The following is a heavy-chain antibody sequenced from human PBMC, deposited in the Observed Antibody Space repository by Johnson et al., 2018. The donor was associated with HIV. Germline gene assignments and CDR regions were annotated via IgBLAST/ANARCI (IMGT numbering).Heavy chain of an antibody. Sequence: VQLVESGGGLVQPGGSLRLSCAASGFTFSDHYMDWVRQAPGKGLEWVGRTRNKANSYTTEYAASVKGRFTISRDDSKNSLYLQMNSLKTEDTAVYYCSTGFSSWAFDIWGQGTMVTVSS. CDR3: STGFSSWAFDI. V-gene: IGHV3-72*01. J-gene: IGHJ3*02. D-gene: IGHD6-13*01. CDR1: GFTFSDHY. CDR2: TRNKANSYTT.